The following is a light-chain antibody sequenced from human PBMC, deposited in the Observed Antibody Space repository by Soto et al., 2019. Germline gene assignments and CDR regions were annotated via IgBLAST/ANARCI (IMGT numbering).Light chain of an antibody. CDR1: QSVSSY. CDR2: DAS. CDR3: QQRSNWPPVT. V-gene: IGKV3-11*01. Sequence: EIVLTQSPATLSLSPGESATRSCRASQSVSSYLAWYQQKPGQAPRLLIYDASNRATGIPARFSGSGSGTDFTLTISSLEPEDFAIYYCQQRSNWPPVTFGGGTKVEIK. J-gene: IGKJ4*01.